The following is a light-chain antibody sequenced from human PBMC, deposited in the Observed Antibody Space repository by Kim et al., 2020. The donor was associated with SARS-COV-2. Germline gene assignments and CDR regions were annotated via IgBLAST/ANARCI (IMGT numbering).Light chain of an antibody. CDR1: TGSVTNDQY. Sequence: GGTVTIPCGSSTGSVTNDQYPYWIQQKPGQAPRTLIFDTTRRHSWTPARFSGSLFGARAALTLSGAQPEDEADYYCLLSYRDPRGVFGGGTQLTVL. CDR3: LLSYRDPRGV. J-gene: IGLJ3*02. V-gene: IGLV7-46*01. CDR2: DTT.